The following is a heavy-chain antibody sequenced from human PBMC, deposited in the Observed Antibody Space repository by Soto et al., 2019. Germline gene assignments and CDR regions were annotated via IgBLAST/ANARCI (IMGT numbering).Heavy chain of an antibody. CDR3: ASGMGGGYSYDLDY. V-gene: IGHV3-53*04. CDR1: GFTVSSNY. CDR2: IYSGGST. D-gene: IGHD5-18*01. Sequence: EVQLVESGGGLVQPGGSLRLSCAASGFTVSSNYRSWVRQAPGQGLEWVSVIYSGGSTYYADSVKGRFTISRHNSKNTKYLQMNSLRAEDTAVYYCASGMGGGYSYDLDYWGQGTLVTVSS. J-gene: IGHJ4*02.